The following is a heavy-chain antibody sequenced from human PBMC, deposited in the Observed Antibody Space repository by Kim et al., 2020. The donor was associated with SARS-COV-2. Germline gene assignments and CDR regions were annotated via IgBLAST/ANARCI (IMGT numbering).Heavy chain of an antibody. CDR3: ARWGASGGAFDV. CDR2: ISDTGGVT. V-gene: IGHV3-23*01. J-gene: IGHJ3*01. CDR1: GFTFSRFA. Sequence: GGSLRLSCVTSGFTFSRFAMSWVRQTPGEGLEVVAPISDTGGVTYYAASVKGRFTISRDNSKNTLFLQMNSLRPEDTAIYYCARWGASGGAFDVWGQGTMVTVS. D-gene: IGHD3-16*01.